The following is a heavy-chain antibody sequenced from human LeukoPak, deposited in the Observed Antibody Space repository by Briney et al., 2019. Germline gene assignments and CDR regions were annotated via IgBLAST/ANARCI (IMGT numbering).Heavy chain of an antibody. J-gene: IGHJ5*02. Sequence: GGSLRLSCAASGYIFKDYWMIWVRQAPGKGLEWVANIKQDGSEKYYVDSVKGRFTISRDNAKNSLYLQMNTLRAEDTAMYYCAKDAQPRSRWFDPWGQGTLVTVSS. V-gene: IGHV3-7*03. D-gene: IGHD3-16*01. CDR2: IKQDGSEK. CDR3: AKDAQPRSRWFDP. CDR1: GYIFKDYW.